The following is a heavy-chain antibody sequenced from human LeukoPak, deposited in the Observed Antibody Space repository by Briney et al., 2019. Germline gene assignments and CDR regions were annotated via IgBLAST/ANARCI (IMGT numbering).Heavy chain of an antibody. CDR3: ARGNRGRYYDSSAPDAFDI. CDR2: ISAYNGNT. J-gene: IGHJ3*02. Sequence: GASVKVSCKASGYTFTSYGISWVRQAPGQGLEWMGWISAYNGNTNYAQKLQGRVTMTTDTSTSTAYMELRSLRSDDTAVYYCARGNRGRYYDSSAPDAFDIWGQGTMATVSS. D-gene: IGHD3-22*01. V-gene: IGHV1-18*01. CDR1: GYTFTSYG.